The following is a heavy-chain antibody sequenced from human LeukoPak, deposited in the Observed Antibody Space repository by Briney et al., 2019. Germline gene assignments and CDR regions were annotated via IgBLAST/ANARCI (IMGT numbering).Heavy chain of an antibody. J-gene: IGHJ4*02. V-gene: IGHV4-59*08. CDR3: ARAGGSTVSHSDY. D-gene: IGHD4-17*01. Sequence: SETLSLTCTVSGGSISSYYWSWIRQPPGKGLEWIGYIYYSGSTNYNPSLKSRVTISVDTSKNQFSLKLSSVTAAGTAVYYCARAGGSTVSHSDYWGQGTLVTVSS. CDR2: IYYSGST. CDR1: GGSISSYY.